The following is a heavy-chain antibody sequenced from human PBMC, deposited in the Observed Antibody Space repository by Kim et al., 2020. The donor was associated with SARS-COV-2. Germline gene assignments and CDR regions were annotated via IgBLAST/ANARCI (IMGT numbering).Heavy chain of an antibody. CDR2: SEK. D-gene: IGHD3-10*01. V-gene: IGHV3-7*03. Sequence: SEKKYVDSVKGRFTISRDNAQNLVHLQMNSLRGEDTAIYYCARDSGWFDLWGQGTLVTVSS. J-gene: IGHJ5*02. CDR3: ARDSGWFDL.